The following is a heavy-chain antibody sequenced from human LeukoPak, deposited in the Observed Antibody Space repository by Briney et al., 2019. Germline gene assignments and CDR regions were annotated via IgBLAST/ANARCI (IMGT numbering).Heavy chain of an antibody. Sequence: PLETLSLTCAVSGYGISSGYYWGWIRHPPGKGLEWMGSIYHSGSTYYTPSRKIPVTISAATSKIQFSLNLSSATAADTDVYYGAKAEGVRAAMSYNWFDPWGQGTMVTVSS. V-gene: IGHV4-38-2*01. J-gene: IGHJ5*02. D-gene: IGHD6-25*01. CDR3: AKAEGVRAAMSYNWFDP. CDR2: IYHSGST. CDR1: GYGISSGYY.